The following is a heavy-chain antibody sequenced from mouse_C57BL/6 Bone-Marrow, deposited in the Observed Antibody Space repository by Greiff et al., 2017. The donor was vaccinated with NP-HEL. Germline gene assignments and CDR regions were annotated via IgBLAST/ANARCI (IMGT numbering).Heavy chain of an antibody. Sequence: QVQLQQPGAELVKPGASVKMSCKASGYTFTSYWITWVKQRPGQGLEWIGDIYPGSGSTNYNEKFKSKATLTVDTSSSTAYMQLSSLTSEDSAVYYCARWGYYGSSYYVHWYFDVWGTGTTVTVSS. J-gene: IGHJ1*03. CDR2: IYPGSGST. CDR3: ARWGYYGSSYYVHWYFDV. CDR1: GYTFTSYW. V-gene: IGHV1-55*01. D-gene: IGHD1-1*01.